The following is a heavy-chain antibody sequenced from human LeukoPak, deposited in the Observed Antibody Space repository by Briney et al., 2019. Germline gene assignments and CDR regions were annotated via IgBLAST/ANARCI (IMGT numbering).Heavy chain of an antibody. V-gene: IGHV3-30*02. Sequence: GGSLRHSRAAWGLTYRSYVMHWVRQAPGKGLEWVAFIRYDGSNKYYADSVKGRFTISRDNSKNPLYLQMNSLRAEDTAVYYCAKDPLRYFDRLLPPPVWGQGTLVTVSS. CDR3: AKDPLRYFDRLLPPPV. J-gene: IGHJ4*02. CDR2: IRYDGSNK. CDR1: GLTYRSYV. D-gene: IGHD3-9*01.